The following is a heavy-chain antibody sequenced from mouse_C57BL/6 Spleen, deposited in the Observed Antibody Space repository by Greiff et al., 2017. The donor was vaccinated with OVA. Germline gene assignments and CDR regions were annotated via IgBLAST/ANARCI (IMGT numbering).Heavy chain of an antibody. J-gene: IGHJ2*01. V-gene: IGHV5-12*01. Sequence: EVKLMESGGGLVQPGGSLKLSCAASGFTFSDYYMYWVRQTPEKRLEWVAYISNGGGSTYYPDTVKGRFTISRDNAKNTLYLQMSRLKSEDTAMYYCARRRDSSGYFDYWGQGTTLTVSS. CDR2: ISNGGGST. CDR3: ARRRDSSGYFDY. CDR1: GFTFSDYY. D-gene: IGHD3-2*01.